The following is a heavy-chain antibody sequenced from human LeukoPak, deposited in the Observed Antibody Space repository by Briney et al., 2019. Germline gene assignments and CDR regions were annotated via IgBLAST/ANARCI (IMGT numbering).Heavy chain of an antibody. CDR3: ARERRSSGWYGDKDYYYYGMDV. Sequence: GGSLRLSCAASGFTFSSYGMHWVRQAPGKGLEWVAVIWYDGSNKYYADCVKGRFTISRDNSKNTLYLQMNSLGAEVTAVYYRARERRSSGWYGDKDYYYYGMDVWGQGTTVTVSS. J-gene: IGHJ6*02. CDR2: IWYDGSNK. V-gene: IGHV3-33*01. CDR1: GFTFSSYG. D-gene: IGHD6-19*01.